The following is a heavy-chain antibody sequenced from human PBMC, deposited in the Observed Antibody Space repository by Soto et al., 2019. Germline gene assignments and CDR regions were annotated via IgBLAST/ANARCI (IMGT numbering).Heavy chain of an antibody. CDR1: GFTFSSYA. Sequence: EVHLLESGGGLGQPGGSLILSCAASGFTFSSYAMTWVRQATGKGLEWVSVISDSGTGTYYADSVKGRFTISRDNPKKKLYLHMNSLRAYDKAVYYCAKANINWKGANDYWGQGALVTVSS. D-gene: IGHD1-1*01. V-gene: IGHV3-23*01. J-gene: IGHJ4*02. CDR3: AKANINWKGANDY. CDR2: ISDSGTGT.